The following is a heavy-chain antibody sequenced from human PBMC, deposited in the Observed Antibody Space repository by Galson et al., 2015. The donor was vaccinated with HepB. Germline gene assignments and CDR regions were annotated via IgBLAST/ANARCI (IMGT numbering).Heavy chain of an antibody. D-gene: IGHD1-26*01. J-gene: IGHJ3*02. CDR2: IWSDGSNK. Sequence: SLRLSCAASGFTFSSYGIHWVRQAPGKGLEWVAVIWSDGSNKYYADSVKGRFTISRDNSKNTLFLQMNSLRAEDTAVYYCARVGVVGAGFAFEIWGQGTMVAVSS. CDR3: ARVGVVGAGFAFEI. V-gene: IGHV3-33*01. CDR1: GFTFSSYG.